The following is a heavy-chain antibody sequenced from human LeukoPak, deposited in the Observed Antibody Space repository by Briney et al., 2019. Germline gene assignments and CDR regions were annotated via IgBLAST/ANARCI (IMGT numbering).Heavy chain of an antibody. CDR3: AKDHLRDTWIQLWS. D-gene: IGHD5-18*01. CDR2: IRYDGSNK. V-gene: IGHV3-30*02. CDR1: GFTFSSYG. Sequence: PGGSLRLSCAASGFTFSSYGMHWVRQAPGKGLEWVAFIRYDGSNKYYADSVKGRFTISRDNSKNTLYLQMNSLRAEDTAGYYCAKDHLRDTWIQLWSWGQGTLVTVSS. J-gene: IGHJ5*02.